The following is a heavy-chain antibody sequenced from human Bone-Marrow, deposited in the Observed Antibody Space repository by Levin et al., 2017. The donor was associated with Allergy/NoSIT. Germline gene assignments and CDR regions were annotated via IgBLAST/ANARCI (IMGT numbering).Heavy chain of an antibody. D-gene: IGHD3-10*01. Sequence: SCAASGFTFRNYGMHWVRQAPGKGLEWVAVIWNNGNNQDYADSVKGRFTISRDNSRNTVDLQMNSLTAADTAVYFCAKDVWRPLWDYYAMDVWGRGTTVIVS. V-gene: IGHV3-33*06. CDR3: AKDVWRPLWDYYAMDV. CDR1: GFTFRNYG. J-gene: IGHJ6*02. CDR2: IWNNGNNQ.